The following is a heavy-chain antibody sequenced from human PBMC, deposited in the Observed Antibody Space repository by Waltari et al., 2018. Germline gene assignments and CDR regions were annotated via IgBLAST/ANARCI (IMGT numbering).Heavy chain of an antibody. Sequence: EVQLVESGGGLVQPGGSLRLSCAATGFTFSSGWMSWVRQAPGKGLEWVANIKQDGSEKYYVDSVKGRFTISRDNAKNSLYLQMNSLRAEDTAVYYCARDGGYSGYEDAFDIWGQGTMVTVSS. J-gene: IGHJ3*02. D-gene: IGHD5-12*01. V-gene: IGHV3-7*01. CDR1: GFTFSSGW. CDR3: ARDGGYSGYEDAFDI. CDR2: IKQDGSEK.